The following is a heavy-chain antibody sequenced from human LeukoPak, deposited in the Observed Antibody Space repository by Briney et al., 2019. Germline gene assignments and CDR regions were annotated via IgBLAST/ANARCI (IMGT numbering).Heavy chain of an antibody. CDR1: GFTFSSYG. D-gene: IGHD2-2*01. V-gene: IGHV3-30*18. Sequence: PGGSLRLSCAASGFTFSSYGMHWVRQPPGKGLEWVVVVSYDGSNKYYADSVKGRFTISRDNSKNTLYLQMNGLRAEDTAVYYCAKSNDGIVVVPAAAYRHWGQGTLVTVSS. CDR2: VSYDGSNK. J-gene: IGHJ4*02. CDR3: AKSNDGIVVVPAAAYRH.